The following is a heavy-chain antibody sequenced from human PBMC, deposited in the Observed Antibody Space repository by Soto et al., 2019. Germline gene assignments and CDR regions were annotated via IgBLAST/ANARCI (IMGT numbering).Heavy chain of an antibody. J-gene: IGHJ4*02. D-gene: IGHD4-17*01. Sequence: QVQLVQSGAEVKKPGASVKVSCKASGYTFTSYYMHWVRQAPGQGLEWLGIINSSGGSTDYAQKFQGRVTMTRDTSTSTVYMELSSLRSEDTAVYYCVREVTTVTRCFDYWGQGTLVTVSS. CDR3: VREVTTVTRCFDY. CDR2: INSSGGST. V-gene: IGHV1-46*01. CDR1: GYTFTSYY.